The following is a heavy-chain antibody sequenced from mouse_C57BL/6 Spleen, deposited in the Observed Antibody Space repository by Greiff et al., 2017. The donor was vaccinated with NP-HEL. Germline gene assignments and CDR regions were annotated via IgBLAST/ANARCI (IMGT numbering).Heavy chain of an antibody. J-gene: IGHJ4*01. CDR2: IYPGDGDT. V-gene: IGHV1-82*01. CDR1: GYAFSSSW. Sequence: QVQLQQSGPELVKPGASVKISCKASGYAFSSSWMNWVKQRPGKGLEWIGRIYPGDGDTNYNGKFKGKATLTADKSSSTAYMQLSSLTSEDSAVYFCAYWPEDYWGQGTSVTVSS. CDR3: AYWPEDY.